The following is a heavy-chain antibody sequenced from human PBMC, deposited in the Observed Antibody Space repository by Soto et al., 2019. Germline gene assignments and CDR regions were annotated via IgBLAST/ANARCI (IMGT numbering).Heavy chain of an antibody. CDR3: ARDTRYYDGSGYYY. V-gene: IGHV3-33*01. CDR2: IWYDGSNK. D-gene: IGHD3-22*01. J-gene: IGHJ4*02. CDR1: GFTFSSYG. Sequence: QVQLVESGGGVVQPGRSLRLSCAASGFTFSSYGMHWVRQAPGKGLEWVAVIWYDGSNKYYADSVKGRFTISRDNPKNTLYLQMNSLRAEDTAVYYCARDTRYYDGSGYYYWGQGTLVTVSS.